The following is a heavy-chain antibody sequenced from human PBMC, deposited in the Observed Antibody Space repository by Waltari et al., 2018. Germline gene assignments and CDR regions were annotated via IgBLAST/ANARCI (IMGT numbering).Heavy chain of an antibody. D-gene: IGHD5-18*01. CDR2: ISRDGNTT. V-gene: IGHV3-74*01. Sequence: EVQLVESGGGLVQPVGSLRLSCKASGFTSSSYWRHWVRQTPGKGLVWVSRISRDGNTTTYADSVKGRFTISRDNAKNTLYLQMNSLRAEDTALYYCARVEYTYGPYCFDSWGQGTPVTVSS. J-gene: IGHJ4*02. CDR1: GFTSSSYW. CDR3: ARVEYTYGPYCFDS.